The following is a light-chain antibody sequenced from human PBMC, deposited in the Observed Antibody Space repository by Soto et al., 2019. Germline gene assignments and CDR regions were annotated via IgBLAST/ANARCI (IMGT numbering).Light chain of an antibody. Sequence: EIVLMQSPGTLSLSPGERATLSCRTSQSVSSTSLAWYHQRPGQAPRLLIHAASRRAPGIPDRFSGSGSGTNFTLTISSLAPEDFAVYYCQQYNNWPLTFGQGTKVDIK. V-gene: IGKV3-20*01. CDR1: QSVSSTS. CDR2: AAS. J-gene: IGKJ1*01. CDR3: QQYNNWPLT.